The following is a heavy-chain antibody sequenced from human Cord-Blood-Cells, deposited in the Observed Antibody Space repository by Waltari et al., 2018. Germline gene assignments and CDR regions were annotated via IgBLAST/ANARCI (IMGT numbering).Heavy chain of an antibody. CDR3: AKSHSGYSGSYYRYAFDI. CDR1: GFTFDDYA. V-gene: IGHV3-9*01. D-gene: IGHD1-26*01. Sequence: EVQLVESGGGLVQPGRSLRLFCAASGFTFDDYAMHLVRQAPGKGLEWVSGISWNSGSIGYADSVKGRFTISRDNAKNSLYLQMNSLRAEDTALYYCAKSHSGYSGSYYRYAFDIWGQGTMVTVSS. J-gene: IGHJ3*02. CDR2: ISWNSGSI.